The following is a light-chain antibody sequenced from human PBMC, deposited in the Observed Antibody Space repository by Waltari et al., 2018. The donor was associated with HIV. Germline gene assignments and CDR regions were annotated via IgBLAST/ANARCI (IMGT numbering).Light chain of an antibody. CDR1: SSAVCLYNY. V-gene: IGLV2-14*01. CDR2: EVT. CDR3: TSYTTIFTYV. Sequence: QSALTQPASVSGSPGRSITIPCTGTSSAVCLYNYFSCYQQHPGKAPKLMIYEVTNQPSGVSDRFSGSKSGNTASLTISGLQAEDEADYYCTSYTTIFTYVFGTGTWVSVL. J-gene: IGLJ1*01.